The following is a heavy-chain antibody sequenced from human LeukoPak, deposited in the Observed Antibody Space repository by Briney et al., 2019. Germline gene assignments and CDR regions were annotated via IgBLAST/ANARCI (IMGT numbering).Heavy chain of an antibody. CDR2: INPNSGGT. J-gene: IGHJ4*02. D-gene: IGHD2-2*02. CDR3: AREGYCSSTSCYTLDY. V-gene: IGHV1-2*02. CDR1: GYTFTGYY. Sequence: ASVKVSCKASGYTFTGYYMHWVRQAPGQGLEWMGWINPNSGGTNYAQKLQGRVTMTTDTSTSTAYMELRSLRSDDTAVYYCAREGYCSSTSCYTLDYWGQGTLVTVSS.